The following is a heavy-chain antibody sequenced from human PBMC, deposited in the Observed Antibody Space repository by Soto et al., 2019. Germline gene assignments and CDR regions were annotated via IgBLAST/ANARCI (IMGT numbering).Heavy chain of an antibody. CDR2: IYYSGST. CDR1: GGPISSGGYY. J-gene: IGHJ6*02. CDR3: ARGERGVHYGMDV. V-gene: IGHV4-31*03. D-gene: IGHD3-10*01. Sequence: SETLSLTCTVSGGPISSGGYYWSWIRQHPGKGLEWIGYIYYSGSTYYNPSLKSRVTISVDTSKNQSSLKLSSVTAADTAVYYCARGERGVHYGMDVWGQGTTVTVSS.